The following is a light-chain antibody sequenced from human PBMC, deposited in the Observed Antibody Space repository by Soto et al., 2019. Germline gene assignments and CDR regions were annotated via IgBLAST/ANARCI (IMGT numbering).Light chain of an antibody. J-gene: IGKJ3*01. CDR2: LGS. CDR3: VQNLQTPFT. CDR1: QSLLHSNGYTY. Sequence: GEAASISCRSSQSLLHSNGYTYLDWYLQKPGQSPHLLVYLGSNRASGVPDRFSGSGSGTDFTLTISRVEAEDVGVYCCVQNLQTPFTFGPGTKVEIK. V-gene: IGKV2-28*01.